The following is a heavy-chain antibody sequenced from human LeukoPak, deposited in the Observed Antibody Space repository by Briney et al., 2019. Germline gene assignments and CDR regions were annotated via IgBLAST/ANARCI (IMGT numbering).Heavy chain of an antibody. D-gene: IGHD6-13*01. CDR2: IYPGDSDT. CDR1: GCRFTSYW. J-gene: IGHJ4*02. Sequence: GESLKISFKGSGCRFTSYWIGWVRPMPGKGLEWMGIIYPGDSDTRYSPSFQGQVTISADKSISTAYLQWSSLKASDTAMYYCARQDRSWGGGFDYWGQGTLVTVSS. V-gene: IGHV5-51*01. CDR3: ARQDRSWGGGFDY.